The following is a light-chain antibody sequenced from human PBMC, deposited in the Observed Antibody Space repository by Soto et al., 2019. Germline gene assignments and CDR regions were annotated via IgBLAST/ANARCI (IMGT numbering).Light chain of an antibody. CDR1: QSVSSIY. CDR3: QQYGSSGWT. CDR2: GAS. J-gene: IGKJ1*01. Sequence: EIVLTQSPGTLSLSPGERATLSCRASQSVSSIYLAWYQQKPGQAPRLLIYGASSRATGIPDRFSGSGSGTDFTLTISRLEPEDFAVYYCQQYGSSGWTFGQGTKAEIK. V-gene: IGKV3-20*01.